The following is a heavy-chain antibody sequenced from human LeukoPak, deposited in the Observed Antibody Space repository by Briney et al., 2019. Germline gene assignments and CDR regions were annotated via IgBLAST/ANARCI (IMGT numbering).Heavy chain of an antibody. Sequence: SETLSLTCTVSGDFISSSSSYWGWIRQPPGEGLEWIGSIYYSGSTYYNPSLKSRVTISVDTSKNQFSLKLSSVTAADTAVYYCARGRRLLRYYDYWGQGTLVTVSS. CDR2: IYYSGST. D-gene: IGHD2-15*01. CDR3: ARGRRLLRYYDY. CDR1: GDFISSSSSY. V-gene: IGHV4-39*07. J-gene: IGHJ4*02.